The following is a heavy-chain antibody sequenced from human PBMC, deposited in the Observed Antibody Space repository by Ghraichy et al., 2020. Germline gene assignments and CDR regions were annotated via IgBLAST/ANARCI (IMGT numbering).Heavy chain of an antibody. CDR3: ARENRNYGGKNFDY. CDR1: GGSISSSSYY. CDR2: IYYSGST. V-gene: IGHV4-39*02. J-gene: IGHJ4*02. Sequence: SETLSLTCTVSGGSISSSSYYWGWIRQPPGKGLEWIGSIYYSGSTYYNPSLKSRVTISVDTSKNQFSLKLSSVTAADTAVYYCARENRNYGGKNFDYWGQGTLVTVSS. D-gene: IGHD4-23*01.